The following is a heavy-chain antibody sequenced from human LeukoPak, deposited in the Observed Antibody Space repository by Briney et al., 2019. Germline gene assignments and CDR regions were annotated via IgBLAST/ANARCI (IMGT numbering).Heavy chain of an antibody. CDR1: GFTFRSYE. CDR3: ARDSSSSYFYYYGMDV. D-gene: IGHD6-6*01. Sequence: GGSLRLSCAASGFTFRSYEMNWVRQAPGKGLEWVSYITSSGSTIYYADSVKGRFTISRDNAKNSLYLQMNSLRAEDTAVYYCARDSSSSYFYYYGMDVWGQGTTVTVSS. V-gene: IGHV3-48*03. J-gene: IGHJ6*02. CDR2: ITSSGSTI.